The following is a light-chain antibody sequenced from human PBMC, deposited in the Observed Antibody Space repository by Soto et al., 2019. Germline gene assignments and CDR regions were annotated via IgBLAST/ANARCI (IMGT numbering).Light chain of an antibody. CDR1: QSVSSY. V-gene: IGKV3-11*01. J-gene: IGKJ5*01. CDR3: QQRIT. Sequence: EIVLTQSPGTLSLSPGERATLSCRASQSVSSYLAWYQQKPGQAPRLLIYDASNRATGIPARFSGSGSGTDFTLTISSLEPEDFAVYYCQQRITFGQGTRLEI. CDR2: DAS.